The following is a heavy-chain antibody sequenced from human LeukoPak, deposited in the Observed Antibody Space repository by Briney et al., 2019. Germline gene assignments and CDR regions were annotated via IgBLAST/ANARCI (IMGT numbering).Heavy chain of an antibody. Sequence: SETLSLTCTVSGGSISTYYWTWIRQPPGKGLEWIGYIYSSGNTNYNSSLKSRVAISLDTSKNQFSLKLSSVTAADTAVYYCARFPSYDSSGYYSNDAFDIWGQGTMVTVSS. D-gene: IGHD3-22*01. V-gene: IGHV4-59*01. CDR3: ARFPSYDSSGYYSNDAFDI. J-gene: IGHJ3*02. CDR1: GGSISTYY. CDR2: IYSSGNT.